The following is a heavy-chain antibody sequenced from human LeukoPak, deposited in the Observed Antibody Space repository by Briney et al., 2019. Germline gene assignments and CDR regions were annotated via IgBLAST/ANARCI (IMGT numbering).Heavy chain of an antibody. Sequence: PSETLSLTCTVAGGSISSSSYYWGWIRQPPGKGLEWIGSIYYSGSTYYNPSLKSRVTISVDTSKNQFSLKLSSVTAADTAVYYCARGVNVGAACGYWGQGTLVTVSS. V-gene: IGHV4-39*01. CDR1: GGSISSSSYY. J-gene: IGHJ4*02. CDR3: ARGVNVGAACGY. CDR2: IYYSGST. D-gene: IGHD1-26*01.